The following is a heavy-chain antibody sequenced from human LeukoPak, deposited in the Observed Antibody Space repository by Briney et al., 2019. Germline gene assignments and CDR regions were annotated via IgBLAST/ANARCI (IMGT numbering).Heavy chain of an antibody. CDR3: ARDRPVTGANWFDP. J-gene: IGHJ5*02. Sequence: PSETLSLTCTVSGGSIRSYCWSWMRQPAGKGLEWIGHIYSSGSTNYNPSLKSRVTISLDTSKNQFSLKLTSVTVADTAVYYCARDRPVTGANWFDPWGQGALVTVSS. CDR2: IYSSGST. CDR1: GGSIRSYC. V-gene: IGHV4-4*07. D-gene: IGHD4-11*01.